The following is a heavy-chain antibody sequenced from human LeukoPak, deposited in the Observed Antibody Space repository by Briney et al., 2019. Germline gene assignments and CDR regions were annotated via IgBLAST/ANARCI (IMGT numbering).Heavy chain of an antibody. J-gene: IGHJ4*02. CDR2: INHSGST. Sequence: RPSETLSLTCAVYGGSFSGYYWSWIRQPPGKGLEWIGEINHSGSTNYNPSLKSRVTISVDTSKNQFSLKLSSVTAADTAVYYCARRNYYGSGSYCFDYWGQGTLVIVSS. V-gene: IGHV4-34*01. CDR3: ARRNYYGSGSYCFDY. D-gene: IGHD3-10*01. CDR1: GGSFSGYY.